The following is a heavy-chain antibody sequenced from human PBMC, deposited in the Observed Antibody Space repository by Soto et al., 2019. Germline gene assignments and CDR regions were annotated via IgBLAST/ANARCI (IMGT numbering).Heavy chain of an antibody. J-gene: IGHJ4*02. CDR3: ARDRNLWSSGYYDY. CDR2: ISYDGSNK. CDR1: GFTFSSYA. V-gene: IGHV3-30-3*01. Sequence: GGSLRLSCAASGFTFSSYAMHWVRQAPGKGLEWVAVISYDGSNKYYADSVKGRFTISRDNSKNTLYLQMNSLRAEDTAVYYCARDRNLWSSGYYDYWGQGTLVTVSS. D-gene: IGHD3-22*01.